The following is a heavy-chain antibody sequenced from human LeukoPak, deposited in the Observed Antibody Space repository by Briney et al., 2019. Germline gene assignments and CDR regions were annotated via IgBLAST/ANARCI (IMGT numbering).Heavy chain of an antibody. V-gene: IGHV3-48*03. D-gene: IGHD3-3*01. Sequence: HAGGSLRLSCAASGFTFSSYEMNWVRQAPGKGLEWVSYISSSGSTVYYADSVKGRFTISRDNAKNSLYLQMNSLRVEDTAVYYCARDRSGYYPFDALDLWGQGTMVTVSS. J-gene: IGHJ3*01. CDR2: ISSSGSTV. CDR3: ARDRSGYYPFDALDL. CDR1: GFTFSSYE.